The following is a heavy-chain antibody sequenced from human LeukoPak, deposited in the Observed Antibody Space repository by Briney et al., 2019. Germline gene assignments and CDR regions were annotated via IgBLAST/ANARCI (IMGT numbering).Heavy chain of an antibody. Sequence: GGSLRLSCAASGFTFSSYAMSWVRQAPGKGLEWVANIKQDGSEKYYVDSMKGRFTISRDNAKNSLYLQMNSLRAEDTAVYYCARVGSGWEINYFDYWGQGTLVAVSS. J-gene: IGHJ4*02. CDR1: GFTFSSYA. CDR2: IKQDGSEK. CDR3: ARVGSGWEINYFDY. D-gene: IGHD6-19*01. V-gene: IGHV3-7*01.